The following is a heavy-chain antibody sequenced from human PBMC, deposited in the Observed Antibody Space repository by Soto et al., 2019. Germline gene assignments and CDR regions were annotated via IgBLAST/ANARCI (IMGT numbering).Heavy chain of an antibody. Sequence: GESLKISCKGSGYSFTSYWIGWVRQMPGKGLEWMGIIYPGDSDTRYSPSFQGQVTISADKSISTAYLQGSSLKASDTAMYYCARQIYDILTGYVHFAYWGQGTLVTVSS. V-gene: IGHV5-51*01. CDR1: GYSFTSYW. D-gene: IGHD3-9*01. CDR3: ARQIYDILTGYVHFAY. CDR2: IYPGDSDT. J-gene: IGHJ4*02.